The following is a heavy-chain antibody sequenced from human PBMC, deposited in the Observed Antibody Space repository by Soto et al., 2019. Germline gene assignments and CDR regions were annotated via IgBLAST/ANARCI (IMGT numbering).Heavy chain of an antibody. Sequence: QLQLQESGPGLVKPSETLSLTCTVSGGSISSSSYYWGGIRQPPGKGLEWIGSIYYSGRTYYNPSLKSRVTISVDTSKNLFSLKLSSVTAVDTVVYYCARQNPMIVVVITYAFFDYWGQGTLVTVSS. D-gene: IGHD3-22*01. CDR2: IYYSGRT. V-gene: IGHV4-39*01. CDR1: GGSISSSSYY. CDR3: ARQNPMIVVVITYAFFDY. J-gene: IGHJ4*02.